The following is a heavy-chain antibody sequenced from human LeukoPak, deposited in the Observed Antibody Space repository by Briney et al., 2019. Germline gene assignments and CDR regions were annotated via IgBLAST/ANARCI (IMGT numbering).Heavy chain of an antibody. CDR1: GGSISSGSYY. Sequence: SQTLSLTCTVSGGSISSGSYYWSWLRQPAGKGLEWIGRIYTSGSTNYKPSLKSRVTISVDTSKNQFSLKLSSVTAADTAVYYCARDGGYYDSSGYYYYFDYWGQGTLVTVSS. CDR2: IYTSGST. D-gene: IGHD3-22*01. J-gene: IGHJ4*02. CDR3: ARDGGYYDSSGYYYYFDY. V-gene: IGHV4-61*02.